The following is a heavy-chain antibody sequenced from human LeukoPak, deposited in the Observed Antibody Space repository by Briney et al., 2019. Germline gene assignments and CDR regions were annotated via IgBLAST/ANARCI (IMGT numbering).Heavy chain of an antibody. CDR2: IKQEGSEK. D-gene: IGHD1-26*01. V-gene: IGHV3-7*01. Sequence: GGSLRLSCAASGFTLSYYWMSWVRQAPGKGLEWVANIKQEGSEKYYVDSVKGRFTISRDNAKNSLYLQMNSLRAEDTAVYYCASVSGSYSPFAFDIWGQGTMVTVSS. CDR1: GFTLSYYW. J-gene: IGHJ3*02. CDR3: ASVSGSYSPFAFDI.